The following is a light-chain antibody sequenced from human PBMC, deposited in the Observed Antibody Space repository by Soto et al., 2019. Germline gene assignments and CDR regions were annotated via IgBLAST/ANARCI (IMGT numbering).Light chain of an antibody. CDR1: QSVSSSH. Sequence: PVERATLSCSASQSVSSSHLAWYQHKPGQAPRLLIYAASSRATGIPDRFSGSGSGTDFTLTISRLEPEDFAVYYCQQYGSSGTFGQGTKVDIK. CDR2: AAS. CDR3: QQYGSSGT. J-gene: IGKJ1*01. V-gene: IGKV3-20*01.